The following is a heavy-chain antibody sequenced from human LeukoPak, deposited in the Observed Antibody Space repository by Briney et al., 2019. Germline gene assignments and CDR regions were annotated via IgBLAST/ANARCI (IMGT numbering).Heavy chain of an antibody. CDR1: GFTFSSYG. Sequence: PGGSLRLSCAASGFTFSSYGMHWVRQAPGKGLEWVAVISYDGSNKYYADSVKGRFTISRDNAKNSLYLQMNNLRGEDTAVYYCARVQWLRDDVFNVWGQGTMVIVSS. D-gene: IGHD5-12*01. CDR2: ISYDGSNK. V-gene: IGHV3-30*03. CDR3: ARVQWLRDDVFNV. J-gene: IGHJ3*01.